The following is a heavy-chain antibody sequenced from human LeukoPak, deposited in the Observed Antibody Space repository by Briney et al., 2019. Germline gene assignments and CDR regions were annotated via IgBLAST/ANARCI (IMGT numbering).Heavy chain of an antibody. J-gene: IGHJ4*02. CDR1: GYTFVNYG. CDR2: ISADNNY. D-gene: IGHD6-13*01. Sequence: GASAKVSCMASGYTFVNYGISWIRQARGQGPEWMGWISADNNYYAQKFQGRVTMTTDTSTTTAYMELRSLTFDDTAVYYCARSPTRWAANFDYWGQGTLVTVSS. V-gene: IGHV1-18*01. CDR3: ARSPTRWAANFDY.